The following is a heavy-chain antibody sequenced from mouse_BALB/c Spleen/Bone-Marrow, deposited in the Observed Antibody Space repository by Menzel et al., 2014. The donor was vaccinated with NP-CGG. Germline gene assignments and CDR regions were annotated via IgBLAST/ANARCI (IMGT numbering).Heavy chain of an antibody. CDR3: AREAYYGPDY. D-gene: IGHD1-2*01. Sequence: VQLQQSGAELVQPGASVPLSFISFFSTSTRYWMEWVKQRPGQGLEWIGEINPSNGRTNFHYPFKSKATLTVDKSSSTAYMQLSSLTSEDSAVYYCAREAYYGPDYWGQGTTLTVSS. CDR2: INPSNGRT. V-gene: IGHV1S81*02. CDR1: FSTSTRYW. J-gene: IGHJ2*01.